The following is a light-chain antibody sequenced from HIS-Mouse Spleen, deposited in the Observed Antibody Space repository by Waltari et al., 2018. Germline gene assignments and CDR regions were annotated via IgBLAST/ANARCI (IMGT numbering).Light chain of an antibody. CDR1: QDISNY. V-gene: IGKV1-33*01. CDR2: DAS. J-gene: IGKJ2*01. Sequence: DIQMTQSPSSLSASVGDRVTITCQASQDISNYLNWYQQKPGKAPKLLIYDASNLETGVPSRFSGSGSGTDFTFTISSLQPEDIETYYCQQYDNPMYTFGQGTKLEIK. CDR3: QQYDNPMYT.